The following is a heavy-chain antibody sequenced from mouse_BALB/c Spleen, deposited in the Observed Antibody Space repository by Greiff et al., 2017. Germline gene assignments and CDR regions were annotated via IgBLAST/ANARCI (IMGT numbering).Heavy chain of an antibody. CDR3: ARSPEEDYGSSLLAMDY. CDR1: GFNIKDTY. V-gene: IGHV14-3*02. D-gene: IGHD1-1*01. J-gene: IGHJ4*01. CDR2: IDPANGNT. Sequence: DVQLVESGAELVKPGASVKLSCTASGFNIKDTYMPWVKQRPEQGLEWIGRIDPANGNTKYDPKFQGKATITADTSSNTAYLQLSSLTSEDTAVYYRARSPEEDYGSSLLAMDYWGQGTSVTVSA.